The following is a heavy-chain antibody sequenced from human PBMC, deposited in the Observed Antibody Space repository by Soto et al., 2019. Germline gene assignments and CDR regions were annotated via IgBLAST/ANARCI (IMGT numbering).Heavy chain of an antibody. D-gene: IGHD6-19*01. CDR3: ARRGIAVAGTYYYYYYMDV. V-gene: IGHV4-59*01. CDR1: GGSISSYY. J-gene: IGHJ6*03. Sequence: SETLSLTCTVSGGSISSYYWSWIRQPPGKGLERIGYIYYSGSTNYNPSLKSRVTISVDTSKNQFSLKLSSVTAADTAVYYCARRGIAVAGTYYYYYYMDVWGKGTTVTVSS. CDR2: IYYSGST.